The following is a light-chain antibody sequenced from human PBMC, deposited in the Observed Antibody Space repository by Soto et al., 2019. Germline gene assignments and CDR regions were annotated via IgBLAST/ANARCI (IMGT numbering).Light chain of an antibody. CDR2: AAS. Sequence: IQLTQSTYTMCGLVGDIFNLTFRASQTISSWLAWYQQKPGKAPKLLIYAASTLQSGVPSSFSGRGSGTDFTLTISSLQPEDFATYYCLQDYNYPWTFGQGTKVDIK. CDR1: QTISSW. V-gene: IGKV1-6*01. J-gene: IGKJ1*01. CDR3: LQDYNYPWT.